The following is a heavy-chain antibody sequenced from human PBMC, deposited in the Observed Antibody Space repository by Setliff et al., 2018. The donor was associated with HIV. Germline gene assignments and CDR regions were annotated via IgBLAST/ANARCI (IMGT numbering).Heavy chain of an antibody. CDR1: EFTFSTYT. V-gene: IGHV3-48*04. CDR3: ARGRGYSYGYNAFDI. D-gene: IGHD5-18*01. CDR2: ISSSGNTI. J-gene: IGHJ3*02. Sequence: PGGSLRLSCAASEFTFSTYTMNWVRQAPGKGLEWVSYISSSGNTIYYADSVKGRFTISRDNAKNSLYLQMNSLRAEDTAVYYCARGRGYSYGYNAFDIWGLGTMVTVSS.